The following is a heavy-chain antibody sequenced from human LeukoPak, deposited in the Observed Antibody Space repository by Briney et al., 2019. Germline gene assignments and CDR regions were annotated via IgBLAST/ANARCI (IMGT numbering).Heavy chain of an antibody. CDR3: AREELGYCSSTSCPPYYYYGMDV. CDR1: GYTFTGYG. V-gene: IGHV1-18*01. CDR2: ISAYNGNT. Sequence: WASVKVSCTASGYTFTGYGISWVRQAPGQGLEWMGWISAYNGNTNYAQKLQGRVTMTTDTSTSTAYMELRSLRSDDTAVYYCAREELGYCSSTSCPPYYYYGMDVWGQGTTVTVSS. D-gene: IGHD2-2*01. J-gene: IGHJ6*02.